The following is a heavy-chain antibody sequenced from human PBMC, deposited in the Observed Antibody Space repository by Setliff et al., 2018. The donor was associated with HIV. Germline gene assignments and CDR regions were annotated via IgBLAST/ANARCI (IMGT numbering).Heavy chain of an antibody. J-gene: IGHJ5*02. CDR1: GGSISTPTYY. CDR3: ARGLITIFGVVIIPVGSRAHWFDP. V-gene: IGHV4-39*07. D-gene: IGHD3-3*01. CDR2: VYYSGST. Sequence: PSETLSLTCTVSGGSISTPTYYWGWIRQPPGKGLEWITTVYYSGSTNYNPSLKSRVTISVDTSKNQFSLKLSSVTAADTAVYYCARGLITIFGVVIIPVGSRAHWFDPWGQGTLVTVSS.